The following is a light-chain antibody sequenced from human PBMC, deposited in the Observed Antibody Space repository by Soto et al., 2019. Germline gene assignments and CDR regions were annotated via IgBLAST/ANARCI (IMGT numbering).Light chain of an antibody. CDR3: AAWDDSLSVV. Sequence: QSVLPQPPSASGTPGPRVTISCSGSSSNIGSNYVYWYQQLPGTAPKLLIYRNNQRPSGVPDRFSGSKSGTSASLAISGLRSEDEGDYYCAAWDDSLSVVFGGGTKVTVL. J-gene: IGLJ2*01. V-gene: IGLV1-47*01. CDR2: RNN. CDR1: SSNIGSNY.